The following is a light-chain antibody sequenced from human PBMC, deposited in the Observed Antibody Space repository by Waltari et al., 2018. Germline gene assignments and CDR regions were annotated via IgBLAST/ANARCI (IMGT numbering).Light chain of an antibody. CDR1: QSIGTT. Sequence: VMTQSPATLSVSPGEAATLPCRASQSIGTTLALYQQKPGQAPRLLIYDATTRATGIPARFSGSVSGTEFTLTIYDLQSEDLAVYYCQEYNYWPRPSFGGGTKVELE. J-gene: IGKJ4*01. CDR3: QEYNYWPRPS. V-gene: IGKV3-15*01. CDR2: DAT.